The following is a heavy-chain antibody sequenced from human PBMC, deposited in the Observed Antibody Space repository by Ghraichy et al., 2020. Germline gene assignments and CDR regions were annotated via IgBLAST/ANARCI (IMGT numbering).Heavy chain of an antibody. CDR3: ARRGLVVPGAVWGMDV. CDR1: SGSISSNNYY. CDR2: IYYSGIA. V-gene: IGHV4-39*01. D-gene: IGHD2-2*01. J-gene: IGHJ6*02. Sequence: SETLSLTCTVSSGSISSNNYYWGWIRQPPGKGLEWIGSIYYSGIAYYNPSLKSRLTISVDTSKNQFSLKLTSVTAADTAVYYCARRGLVVPGAVWGMDVWGQGTTVTVS.